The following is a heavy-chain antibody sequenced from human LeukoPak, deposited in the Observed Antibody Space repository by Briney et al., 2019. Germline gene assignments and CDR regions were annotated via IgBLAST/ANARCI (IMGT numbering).Heavy chain of an antibody. D-gene: IGHD3-9*01. CDR2: ISSSGSTI. V-gene: IGHV3-48*04. Sequence: GGSLRLSCAASGFTFSRDWMHWVRQAPGKGLVWVSYISSSGSTIYYADSVKGRFTISRDNAKNSLYLQMNSLRAEDTAVYYCARGGYDILTGYYFGAFDIWGQGTMVTVSS. CDR1: GFTFSRDW. J-gene: IGHJ3*02. CDR3: ARGGYDILTGYYFGAFDI.